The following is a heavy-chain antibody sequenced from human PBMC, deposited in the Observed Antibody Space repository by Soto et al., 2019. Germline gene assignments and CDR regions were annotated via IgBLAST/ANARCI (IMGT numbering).Heavy chain of an antibody. V-gene: IGHV4-39*01. CDR1: GDFISSSSYY. D-gene: IGHD3-22*01. CDR2: IYYTGAT. CDR3: GRYYDNSNRPYFGP. Sequence: PSETLSLTCSVSGDFISSSSYYWAWIRQPPGKGLEWVGTIYYTGATYYNPSLKSRLNISLDTAKNQFSLRLSSVTAADAAVYYCGRYYDNSNRPYFGPWGQGTLVTVSS. J-gene: IGHJ1*01.